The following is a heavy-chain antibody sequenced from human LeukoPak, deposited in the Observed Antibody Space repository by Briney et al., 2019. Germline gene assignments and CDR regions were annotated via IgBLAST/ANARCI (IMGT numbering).Heavy chain of an antibody. V-gene: IGHV3-48*03. D-gene: IGHD3-10*01. CDR1: GFTFSSYE. J-gene: IGHJ4*02. Sequence: GGSLRLSCAASGFTFSSYEMNWVRQAPGKGLEWVSYISSSGSTIYYADSVKGRFTISRDNAKNSPYLQMNSLRAEDTAVYYCARDSKWFGEFTFDYWGQGTLVTVSS. CDR3: ARDSKWFGEFTFDY. CDR2: ISSSGSTI.